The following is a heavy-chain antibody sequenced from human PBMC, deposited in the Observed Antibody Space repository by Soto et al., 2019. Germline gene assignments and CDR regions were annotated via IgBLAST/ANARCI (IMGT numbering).Heavy chain of an antibody. CDR1: GGSISSYY. CDR3: ARVRRDYGGNPEGPLDY. V-gene: IGHV4-59*01. D-gene: IGHD4-17*01. CDR2: IYYSGST. Sequence: QVQLQESGPGLVKPSETLSLTCTVSGGSISSYYWSWIRQPPGKGLEWIGYIYYSGSTNYNPSLKSRVTISVDTSKNQFSLKLSSVTAADTAVYYCARVRRDYGGNPEGPLDYWGQGTLVTVSS. J-gene: IGHJ4*02.